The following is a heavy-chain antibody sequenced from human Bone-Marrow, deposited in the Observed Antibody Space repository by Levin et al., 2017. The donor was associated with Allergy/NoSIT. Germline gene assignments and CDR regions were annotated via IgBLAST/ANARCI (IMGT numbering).Heavy chain of an antibody. V-gene: IGHV1-18*04. Sequence: PTASVKVSCKNSGYTFTSFGISWVRQAPGQGLEWLGWITSYNGNTKYSQKLQGRVTMTRDTSTSTAYMELRNLTSDDTAVYYCARDRANPYYFDYWGRGTLVTVSS. CDR3: ARDRANPYYFDY. D-gene: IGHD1-14*01. CDR1: GYTFTSFG. J-gene: IGHJ4*02. CDR2: ITSYNGNT.